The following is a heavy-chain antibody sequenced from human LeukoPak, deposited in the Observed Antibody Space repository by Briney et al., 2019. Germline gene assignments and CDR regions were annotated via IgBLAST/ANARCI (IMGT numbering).Heavy chain of an antibody. CDR1: GYTFTGYY. CDR3: ARGYCSGGTCYLVENWFDP. CDR2: INPNSGGT. Sequence: ASVEVSCKASGYTFTGYYMYWVRQAPGQGLEWMGRINPNSGGTDYAQKFQGRVTMTRDTSISTAYMELSRLRSDDTAVYYCARGYCSGGTCYLVENWFDPWGQGTLVTVSS. J-gene: IGHJ5*02. D-gene: IGHD2-15*01. V-gene: IGHV1-2*06.